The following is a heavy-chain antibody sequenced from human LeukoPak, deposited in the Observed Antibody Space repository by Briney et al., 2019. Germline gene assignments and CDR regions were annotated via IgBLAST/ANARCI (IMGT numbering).Heavy chain of an antibody. D-gene: IGHD3-10*01. CDR3: ARGDYYGSGTYYKKTVDY. J-gene: IGHJ4*02. V-gene: IGHV1-69*05. Sequence: GASVKVSCKASGGTFSSYAISWVRQAPGQGLEWMGGIIPIFGTANYAQKFQGRVTITTDESTSTAYMELSSLRSEDTAVYYCARGDYYGSGTYYKKTVDYWGQGTLVTVSS. CDR1: GGTFSSYA. CDR2: IIPIFGTA.